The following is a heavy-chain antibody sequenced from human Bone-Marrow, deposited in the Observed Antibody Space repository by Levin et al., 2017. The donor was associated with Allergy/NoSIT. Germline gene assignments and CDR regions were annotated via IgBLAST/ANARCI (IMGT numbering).Heavy chain of an antibody. Sequence: LSLTCAASGFSFSDYYMSWIRQAPGKGLEWVSYISSSSYTNYADSVKGRFTISRDNAKNSLYLQMNSLRAEDTAVYYCARDAYSSNWADYWGQGTLVTVSS. V-gene: IGHV3-11*05. CDR3: ARDAYSSNWADY. J-gene: IGHJ4*02. CDR1: GFSFSDYY. CDR2: ISSSSYT. D-gene: IGHD6-13*01.